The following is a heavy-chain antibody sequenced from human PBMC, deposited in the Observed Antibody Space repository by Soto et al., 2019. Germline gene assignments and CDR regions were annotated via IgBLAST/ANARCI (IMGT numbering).Heavy chain of an antibody. Sequence: GGSLRLSCAASGFTFSSYAMHWVRQAPGKGLEWVAVISYDGSNKYYADSVKGRFTISRDNSKNTLYLQMNSLRAEDTAVYYCAREDSGSYSRGFDYWGQGTLVTGSS. V-gene: IGHV3-30-3*01. CDR1: GFTFSSYA. D-gene: IGHD1-26*01. CDR2: ISYDGSNK. CDR3: AREDSGSYSRGFDY. J-gene: IGHJ4*02.